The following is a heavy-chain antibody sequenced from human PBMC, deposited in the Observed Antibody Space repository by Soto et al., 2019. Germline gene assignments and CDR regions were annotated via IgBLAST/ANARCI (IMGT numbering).Heavy chain of an antibody. CDR3: ARWEPSDKAGPMDV. CDR2: IYYSGST. V-gene: IGHV4-30-4*01. CDR1: GGSISSDDYY. Sequence: QVQLQESGPGQVKLSQTLFLTCTVSGGSISSDDYYWSWIRQPPGKGLEWIGYIYYSGSTYYNPSLKSRVTISVDTSKNQFSLKLSSVTAADTAVYYCARWEPSDKAGPMDVWGQGTTVTVSS. D-gene: IGHD1-1*01. J-gene: IGHJ6*02.